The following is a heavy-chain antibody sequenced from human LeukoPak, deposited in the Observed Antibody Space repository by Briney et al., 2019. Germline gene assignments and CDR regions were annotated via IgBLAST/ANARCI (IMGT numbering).Heavy chain of an antibody. V-gene: IGHV1-18*01. D-gene: IGHD3-10*01. J-gene: IGHJ4*02. Sequence: ASVKVSCKASGYTFTSYGISWVRQAPGQGLEWMGWVSAYNGNTNYAQKLQGRVTMTTDTSTSTAYMELRSLRSDDTAVYYCAKSTMVRGVIIRGISFEYWGQGTLVTVSS. CDR1: GYTFTSYG. CDR2: VSAYNGNT. CDR3: AKSTMVRGVIIRGISFEY.